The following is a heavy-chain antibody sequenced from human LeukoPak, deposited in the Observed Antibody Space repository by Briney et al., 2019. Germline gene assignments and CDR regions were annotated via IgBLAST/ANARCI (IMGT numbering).Heavy chain of an antibody. J-gene: IGHJ4*02. Sequence: SETLSLTCTVSGGSISSYYWSWIRQPPGKGLEWIGYIYYSGSTNYNPSLKSRVTISVDTSKNQFSLKLSSVTAADTAVYYCARHSGGSGSYPYYFDYWGQGTLVTVSS. CDR2: IYYSGST. CDR3: ARHSGGSGSYPYYFDY. V-gene: IGHV4-59*08. D-gene: IGHD3-10*01. CDR1: GGSISSYY.